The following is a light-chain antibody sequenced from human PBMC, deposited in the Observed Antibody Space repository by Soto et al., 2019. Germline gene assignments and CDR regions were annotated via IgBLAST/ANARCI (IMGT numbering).Light chain of an antibody. Sequence: EIVMMQSPGTLSVSGGRIDTLACSASQSVSSNLAWYQQKPGQAPRLLIYGASTRATGIPARFSGSGSGTEFNITLSTLQSAYFAVYYCQQYHNCAITFAPGTKVDIK. V-gene: IGKV3-15*01. CDR2: GAS. J-gene: IGKJ3*01. CDR3: QQYHNCAIT. CDR1: QSVSSN.